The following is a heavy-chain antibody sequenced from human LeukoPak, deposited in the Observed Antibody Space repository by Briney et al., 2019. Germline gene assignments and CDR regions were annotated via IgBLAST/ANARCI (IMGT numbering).Heavy chain of an antibody. CDR3: ARALYDFWSGYYYYYMDV. CDR1: VGSISSYY. D-gene: IGHD3-3*01. J-gene: IGHJ6*03. Sequence: SETLSLTCTVSVGSISSYYWSWIRQPPAKGLEWIGYIYYSGSTNYNPSLKSRVTISVDTSKNQFSLKLSSVTAADTAVYYCARALYDFWSGYYYYYMDVWGKGTTVTVSS. CDR2: IYYSGST. V-gene: IGHV4-59*01.